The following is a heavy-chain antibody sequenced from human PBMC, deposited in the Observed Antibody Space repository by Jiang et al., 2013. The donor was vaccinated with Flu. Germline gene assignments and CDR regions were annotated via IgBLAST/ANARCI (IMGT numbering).Heavy chain of an antibody. CDR3: AGAASSYAFWSGYYEAFHY. D-gene: IGHD3/OR15-3a*01. CDR1: GYSFNSYA. J-gene: IGHJ4*02. V-gene: IGHV1-3*01. CDR2: INAGNGNA. Sequence: SGAEVKKPGASVKVSCKASGYSFNSYAIHWVRQAPGERLEWMGWINAGNGNAKFSQKFQDRLTITRDTSAKTVYMELSSLKSEDTAVYYCAGAASSYAFWSGYYEAFHYWGRGTWSPSPQ.